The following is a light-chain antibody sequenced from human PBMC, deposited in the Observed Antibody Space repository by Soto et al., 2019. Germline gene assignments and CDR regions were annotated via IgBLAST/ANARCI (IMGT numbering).Light chain of an antibody. CDR1: QSISSNY. J-gene: IGKJ1*01. V-gene: IGKV3-20*01. CDR3: QQYGSWT. CDR2: GAS. Sequence: EMVLTQSPGTLSVSPGERATLSYSASQSISSNYLAWYQQKPGQAPSLLIYGASSRATGIPDRFSGSGSGTDFTLTISSLEPEDSAIYYCQQYGSWTFGQGTKVEIK.